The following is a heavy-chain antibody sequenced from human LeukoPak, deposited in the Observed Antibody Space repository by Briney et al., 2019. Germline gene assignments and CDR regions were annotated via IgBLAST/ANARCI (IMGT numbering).Heavy chain of an antibody. J-gene: IGHJ4*02. CDR2: INEGGSII. CDR3: AKEPPIVVVVAATPPDY. D-gene: IGHD2-15*01. V-gene: IGHV3-74*01. Sequence: PGGSLRLSCAASGFTFSRYWMHWVRQAPGKGLEWVSRINEGGSIITYADSVKGRFTISRDNAKNTLYLQMNSLRAEDTAVYYCAKEPPIVVVVAATPPDYWGQGTLVTVSS. CDR1: GFTFSRYW.